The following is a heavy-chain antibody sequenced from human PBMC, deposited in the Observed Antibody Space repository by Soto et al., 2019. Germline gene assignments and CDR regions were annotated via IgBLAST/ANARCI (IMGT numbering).Heavy chain of an antibody. V-gene: IGHV4-31*03. CDR2: IYYSGST. D-gene: IGHD2-2*01. J-gene: IGHJ3*02. CDR3: ARERGTGYCSSTSCYGARAFDI. CDR1: GGSISSGGYY. Sequence: QVQLQESGPGLVKPSQTLSLTCTVSGGSISSGGYYWSWIRQHPGKGLEWIGYIYYSGSTYYNPSLKSRVTISVDTSKNQFSLKLSSVTAADTAVYYCARERGTGYCSSTSCYGARAFDIWGQGTMVTVSS.